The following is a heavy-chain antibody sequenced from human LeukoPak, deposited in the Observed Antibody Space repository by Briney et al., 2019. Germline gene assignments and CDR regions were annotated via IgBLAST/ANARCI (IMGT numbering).Heavy chain of an antibody. D-gene: IGHD3-10*01. CDR3: AKGDGFGELLLDLPV. Sequence: GGSLRLSCAASGFIFINYAMSWVRQAPGKGLEWVSAISGSGGSTYYADSVKGRFTISRDNSKNTLYLQMNSLRAEDTAVYYCAKGDGFGELLLDLPVWGRGTLVTVSS. CDR2: ISGSGGST. J-gene: IGHJ4*02. CDR1: GFIFINYA. V-gene: IGHV3-23*01.